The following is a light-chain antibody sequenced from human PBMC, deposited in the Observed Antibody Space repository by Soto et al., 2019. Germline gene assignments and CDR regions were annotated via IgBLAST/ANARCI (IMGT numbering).Light chain of an antibody. V-gene: IGKV4-1*01. CDR3: QHFFSPPFP. CDR1: QSLLANCNNKNC. CDR2: WAS. Sequence: DIVMTQSPDSLAVSLGERATINCKSSQSLLANCNNKNCLAGYQHKPGQPPKMLILWASTRESGVPDRFSGSGSGTDFTLTISSLQAEDAAVYYCQHFFSPPFPFGQGNKLEIK. J-gene: IGKJ2*01.